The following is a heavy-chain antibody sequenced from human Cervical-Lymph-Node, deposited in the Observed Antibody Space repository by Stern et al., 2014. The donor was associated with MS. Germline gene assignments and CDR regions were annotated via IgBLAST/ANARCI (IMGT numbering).Heavy chain of an antibody. CDR1: GYNLTTFA. D-gene: IGHD6-6*01. CDR2: INTKTVNP. V-gene: IGHV7-4-1*02. CDR3: ATWGAGSSPPLFY. J-gene: IGHJ4*02. Sequence: QVQLVQSGSELKKPGASVKVSCKASGYNLTTFAINWVRQAPGQGLEWMGWINTKTVNPTFAQGFTGLFVFSLDASINTAYLQIISLKAEDSAVYYCATWGAGSSPPLFYWGQGTLVTVSS.